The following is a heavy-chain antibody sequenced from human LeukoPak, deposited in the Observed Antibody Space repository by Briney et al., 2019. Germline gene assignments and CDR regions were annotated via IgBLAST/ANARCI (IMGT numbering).Heavy chain of an antibody. CDR1: GFTFSSSA. CDR3: AKDAGSGWYFDY. Sequence: PGGSLRLSCAASGFTFSSSAMSWVRQAPGKGLEWVSAIGSSGVSTYYADSVKGRFTISRDNSKSTLYLQMNSLRAEDTAVYYCAKDAGSGWYFDYWGQGTLVTVSS. D-gene: IGHD6-19*01. V-gene: IGHV3-23*01. CDR2: IGSSGVST. J-gene: IGHJ4*02.